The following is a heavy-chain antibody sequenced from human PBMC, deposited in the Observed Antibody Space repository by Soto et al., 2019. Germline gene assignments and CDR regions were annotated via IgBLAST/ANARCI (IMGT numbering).Heavy chain of an antibody. D-gene: IGHD3-3*01. J-gene: IGHJ4*02. CDR1: GGSFKSGSYS. CDR2: VYHTGRT. V-gene: IGHV4-61*01. CDR3: ARDFAYFDS. Sequence: SETLSLTCTVSGGSFKSGSYSWRWIRQPPGKGLEWIGYVYHTGRTSYNPSLKSRVSISMDTSKNQFSLNLDSVTAADTAVYFCARDFAYFDSWGQGTLVTVSS.